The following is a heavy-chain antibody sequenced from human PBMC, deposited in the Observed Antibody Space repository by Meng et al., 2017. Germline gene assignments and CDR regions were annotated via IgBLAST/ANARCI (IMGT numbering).Heavy chain of an antibody. Sequence: QVQLQEWGAGLLKPSETLPLICAVYGGSFSGYYWSWIRQPPGKGLEWIGEINHSGSTNYNPSLKSRVTISVDTSKNQFSLKLSSVTAADTAVYYCARGRGSWGYWGQGTLVTVSS. CDR3: ARGRGSWGY. CDR2: INHSGST. CDR1: GGSFSGYY. D-gene: IGHD3-16*01. V-gene: IGHV4-34*01. J-gene: IGHJ4*02.